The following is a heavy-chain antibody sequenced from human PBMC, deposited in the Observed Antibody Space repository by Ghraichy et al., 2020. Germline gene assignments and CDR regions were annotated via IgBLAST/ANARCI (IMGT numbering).Heavy chain of an antibody. J-gene: IGHJ5*02. V-gene: IGHV1-8*01. CDR2: MNPNSGNT. CDR1: GYTFTSYD. D-gene: IGHD1-1*01. CDR3: ARGFIGYLSWKHWFDP. Sequence: ASVKVSCKASGYTFTSYDINWVRQATGQGLEWMGWMNPNSGNTGYAQKFQGRVTMTRNTSISTAYMELSSLRSEDTAVYYCARGFIGYLSWKHWFDPWGQGTLVTVSS.